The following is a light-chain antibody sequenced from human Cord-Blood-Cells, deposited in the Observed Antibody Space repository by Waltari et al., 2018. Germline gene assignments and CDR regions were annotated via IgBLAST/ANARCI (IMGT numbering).Light chain of an antibody. Sequence: SCTGSSSNIGAGYDVHWYQQLPGTAPKLLIYGNSNRPSGVPDRFSGSKSGTSASLAITGLQAEDEADYYCQSYDSSLSGSVFGGGTKLTVL. CDR1: SSNIGAGYD. V-gene: IGLV1-40*01. CDR3: QSYDSSLSGSV. CDR2: GNS. J-gene: IGLJ3*02.